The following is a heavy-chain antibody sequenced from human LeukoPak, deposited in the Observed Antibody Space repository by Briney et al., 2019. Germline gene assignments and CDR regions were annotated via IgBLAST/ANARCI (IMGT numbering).Heavy chain of an antibody. J-gene: IGHJ4*02. CDR1: GGSIGSYY. CDR3: ARAKGSGWWYEYDY. V-gene: IGHV4-59*01. CDR2: IYYSGST. D-gene: IGHD6-19*01. Sequence: SETLSLTCTVSGGSIGSYYWSWIRQPPGKGLEWIGYIYYSGSTNYNPSLKSRVTISVDTSKNQFSLKLSSVTAADTAVYYCARAKGSGWWYEYDYWGQGTLVTVSS.